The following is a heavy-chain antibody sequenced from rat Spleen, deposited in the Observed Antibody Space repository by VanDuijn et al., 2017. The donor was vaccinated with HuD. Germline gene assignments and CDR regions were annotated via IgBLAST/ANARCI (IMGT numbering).Heavy chain of an antibody. J-gene: IGHJ1*01. CDR3: ARSGGGPHWYFDF. CDR2: ISTSGSRT. D-gene: IGHD1-11*01. V-gene: IGHV5-25*01. CDR1: GFTFSNYY. Sequence: EVQLVESGGGLVQPGRSLKLSCAASGFTFSNYYMAWVRQAPTKGLEWVATISTSGSRTYYAASVKGRFTISRDNAKSSLYLQMNSLKSEDTATYYCARSGGGPHWYFDFWGPGTMVSVSS.